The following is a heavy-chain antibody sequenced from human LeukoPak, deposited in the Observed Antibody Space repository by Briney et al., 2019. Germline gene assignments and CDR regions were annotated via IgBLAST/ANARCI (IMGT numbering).Heavy chain of an antibody. V-gene: IGHV1-2*02. CDR2: INPNSGGT. CDR1: GYTFTGYY. CDR3: ARGHLQAPVYSTRWYRASNWFDP. D-gene: IGHD6-13*01. Sequence: ASVKVSCKASGYTFTGYYMHWVRQAPGQGLEWMGWINPNSGGTNYAQKFQGRVTMTRDTSISTAYMELSSLRPEDTAVYYCARGHLQAPVYSTRWYRASNWFDPWGQGTLVTVSS. J-gene: IGHJ5*02.